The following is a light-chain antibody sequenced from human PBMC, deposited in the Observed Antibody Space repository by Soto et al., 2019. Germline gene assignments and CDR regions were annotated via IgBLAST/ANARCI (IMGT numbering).Light chain of an antibody. CDR3: QQYGTSEII. J-gene: IGKJ5*01. V-gene: IGKV3-15*01. CDR2: GAS. CDR1: QTISSN. Sequence: EVVMTQSPATLSVSPGERATLSCRANQTISSNLAWYQQKPGQAPRLLIYGASTRATGIPARFSGSGSGTDFTLTISRLETEDFAVFYCQQYGTSEIIFGQGTRLEIK.